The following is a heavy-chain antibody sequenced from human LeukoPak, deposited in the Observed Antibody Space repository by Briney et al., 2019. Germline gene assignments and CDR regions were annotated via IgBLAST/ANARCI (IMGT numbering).Heavy chain of an antibody. CDR2: INHSGST. CDR1: GGSFSGYY. J-gene: IGHJ3*02. CDR3: AREGVGATTNAFDI. Sequence: TSETLSLTCAVYGGSFSGYYWSWIRQPPGKGLEWIGEINHSGSTNYNPSLKSRVTISVDTSKNQFSLRLSSVTAADTAVYYCAREGVGATTNAFDIWGQGTMVTVSS. D-gene: IGHD1-26*01. V-gene: IGHV4-34*01.